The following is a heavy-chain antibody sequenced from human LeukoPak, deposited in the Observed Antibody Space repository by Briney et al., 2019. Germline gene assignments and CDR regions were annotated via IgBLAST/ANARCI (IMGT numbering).Heavy chain of an antibody. V-gene: IGHV4-34*01. J-gene: IGHJ4*02. CDR1: GGSFNGYY. Sequence: SETLSLTCAVYGGSFNGYYWSWIRQPPGKGLEWIGEINHSGSTNYNPSLKSRVTISVDTSKNQFSLKLSSVTAADTAVYYCARFRGYVWGSYRYTPYMFDYWGQGTLVTVSS. CDR2: INHSGST. CDR3: ARFRGYVWGSYRYTPYMFDY. D-gene: IGHD3-16*02.